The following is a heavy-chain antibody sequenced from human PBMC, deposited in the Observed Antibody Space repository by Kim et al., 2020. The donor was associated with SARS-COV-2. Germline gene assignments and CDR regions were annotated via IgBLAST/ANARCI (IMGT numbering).Heavy chain of an antibody. Sequence: AGSVKGRFTLSSDNAKNPLYLQRNSLRAEDTAVYYCARGEPHIVATNDYWGQGTLVTVSS. J-gene: IGHJ4*02. V-gene: IGHV3-11*01. D-gene: IGHD5-12*01. CDR3: ARGEPHIVATNDY.